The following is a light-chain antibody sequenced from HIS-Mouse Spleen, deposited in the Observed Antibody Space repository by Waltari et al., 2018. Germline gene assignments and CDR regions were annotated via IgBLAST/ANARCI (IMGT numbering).Light chain of an antibody. CDR1: SSNIGSNY. Sequence: QSVLTQPPSASGTPGQRVTISCSGSSSNIGSNYVYWYQQLPGTAPKLPIYRNKQRPSGVPDRFSGSKSVTSASLAISGLRSEDEADYYCAAWDDSLSGYVFGTGTKVTVL. CDR2: RNK. J-gene: IGLJ1*01. V-gene: IGLV1-47*01. CDR3: AAWDDSLSGYV.